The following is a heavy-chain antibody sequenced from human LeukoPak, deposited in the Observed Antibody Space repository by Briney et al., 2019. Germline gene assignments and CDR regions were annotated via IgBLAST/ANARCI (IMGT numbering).Heavy chain of an antibody. CDR2: IYYSGST. Sequence: SETLSLTCTVSGGSISSSIYYWGWIRQPPGKGLEWIGSIYYSGSTYYNPSLKSRVTISVDTSKNQFSLKLGSVTAADTAVYYCARGGSLNPWGQGTLVTVSS. D-gene: IGHD3-16*01. V-gene: IGHV4-39*07. CDR1: GGSISSSIYY. J-gene: IGHJ5*02. CDR3: ARGGSLNP.